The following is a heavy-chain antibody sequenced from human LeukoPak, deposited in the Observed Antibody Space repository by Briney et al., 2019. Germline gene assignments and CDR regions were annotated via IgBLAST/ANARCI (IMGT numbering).Heavy chain of an antibody. J-gene: IGHJ6*02. CDR1: GFTFSSYW. CDR2: INQDGSKK. D-gene: IGHD6-19*01. V-gene: IGHV3-7*01. CDR3: ARGESGSYIGWGMDV. Sequence: PGGSLRLSCAASGFTFSSYWMSWVRQAPGKGLEWVANINQDGSKKYYVDSVEGRFTISRDNAKNSLYLQMNSLRAEDTTVYYCARGESGSYIGWGMDVWGQGTTVTVSS.